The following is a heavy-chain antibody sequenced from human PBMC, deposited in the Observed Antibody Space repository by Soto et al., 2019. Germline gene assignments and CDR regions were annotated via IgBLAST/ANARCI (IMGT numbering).Heavy chain of an antibody. CDR2: IIPIFGTA. V-gene: IGHV1-69*13. D-gene: IGHD2-21*02. J-gene: IGHJ5*02. CDR1: GGTFSSDA. CDR3: ARIEVVTATSNWFDP. Sequence: SVKVSCKASGGTFSSDAISWVRQAPGQGLEWMGGIIPIFGTANYAQKFQGRVTITADESTSTAYMELSSLRSEDTAVYYCARIEVVTATSNWFDPWGQGTLVTVSS.